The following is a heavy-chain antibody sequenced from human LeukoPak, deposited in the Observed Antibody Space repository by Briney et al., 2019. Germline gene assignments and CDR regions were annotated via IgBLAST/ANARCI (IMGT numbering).Heavy chain of an antibody. D-gene: IGHD3-22*01. CDR3: TTDSGRLVVT. Sequence: TGGSLRLSCAASGFTFTDAWMSWVRQGPGKGLEWVGRIRSKADGGTTDYGAPVKGRFTISRDDSKNTVYLQMNSLKTDDTALYYCTTDSGRLVVTWGQGTLVTVSS. V-gene: IGHV3-15*01. J-gene: IGHJ4*02. CDR1: GFTFTDAW. CDR2: IRSKADGGTT.